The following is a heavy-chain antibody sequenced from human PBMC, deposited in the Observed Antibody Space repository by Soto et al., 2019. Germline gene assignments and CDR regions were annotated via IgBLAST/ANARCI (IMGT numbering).Heavy chain of an antibody. CDR2: ISAYNGNT. J-gene: IGHJ5*02. CDR3: ARVLLWFGESHWFDP. Sequence: QVQLVQSGAEVKKPGASVKVSCKASGYTFTSYGISWVRQAPGQGLEWMGWISAYNGNTNYAQKLQGRVTMTTDTSTSTAYRELRSLRSDDTAVYYCARVLLWFGESHWFDPWGQGTLVTVSS. D-gene: IGHD3-10*01. CDR1: GYTFTSYG. V-gene: IGHV1-18*01.